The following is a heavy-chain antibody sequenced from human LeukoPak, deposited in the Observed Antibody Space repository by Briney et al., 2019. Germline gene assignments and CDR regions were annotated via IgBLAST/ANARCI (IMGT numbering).Heavy chain of an antibody. V-gene: IGHV4-39*01. CDR3: ARRNTAWAFDY. CDR2: IYYSGST. Sequence: SETLSLTCTVPGGSISSSSYYWGWIRQPPGKGLEWIGSIYYSGSTYYNPSLKSRVTISVDTSKNQFSLKLSSVTAADTAVYYCARRNTAWAFDYWGQGTLVTVSS. CDR1: GGSISSSSYY. J-gene: IGHJ4*02. D-gene: IGHD5-18*01.